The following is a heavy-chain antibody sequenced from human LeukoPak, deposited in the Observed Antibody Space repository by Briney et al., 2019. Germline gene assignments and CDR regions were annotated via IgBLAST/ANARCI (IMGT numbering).Heavy chain of an antibody. CDR2: IKHDGSEK. CDR1: GFTFSSYW. D-gene: IGHD3-10*01. V-gene: IGHV3-7*01. J-gene: IGHJ4*02. CDR3: ARGGESYYGSGSHDY. Sequence: GGSLRLSCAASGFTFSSYWMNWVRQAPGKGLEWVANIKHDGSEKYYVDSMKGRFTISRDNAKKSLYLQMNSLRAEDTAVYYCARGGESYYGSGSHDYWGQGTLVTVSS.